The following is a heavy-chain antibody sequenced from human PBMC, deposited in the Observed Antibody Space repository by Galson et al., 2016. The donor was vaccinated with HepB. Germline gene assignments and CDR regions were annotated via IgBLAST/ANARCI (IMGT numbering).Heavy chain of an antibody. V-gene: IGHV3-33*05. CDR1: GFTFNTYG. CDR2: ISYDGSNK. J-gene: IGHJ4*02. CDR3: ARDIGDLWSGYSPHLDY. D-gene: IGHD3-3*01. Sequence: SLRLSCAASGFTFNTYGMHWVRQAPGKGLEWVAVISYDGSNKYYADSVKGRFTISRDNFKKTLYLQMNSLRAEDTAVYYCARDIGDLWSGYSPHLDYWGQGTLVTVSS.